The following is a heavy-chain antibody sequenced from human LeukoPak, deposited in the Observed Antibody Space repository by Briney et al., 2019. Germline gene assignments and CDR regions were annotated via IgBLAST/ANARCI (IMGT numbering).Heavy chain of an antibody. J-gene: IGHJ6*03. CDR2: ISSSGSTI. D-gene: IGHD3-10*01. Sequence: PGGSLRLSCAASGFTFSSYEMNWVRQAPGKGLEWVSYISSSGSTIYYADSVKGRFTISRDNAKNSLYLQMNSLRAEDTAVYYCARERPGFGVNYMDVWGKGTTVTISS. CDR1: GFTFSSYE. V-gene: IGHV3-48*03. CDR3: ARERPGFGVNYMDV.